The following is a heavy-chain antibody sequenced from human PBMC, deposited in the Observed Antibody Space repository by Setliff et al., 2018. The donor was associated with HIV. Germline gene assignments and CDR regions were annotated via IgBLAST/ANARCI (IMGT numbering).Heavy chain of an antibody. D-gene: IGHD2-21*02. Sequence: PSETLSLTCTASGGSISSANYYWSWIRQPPGTGREWVGYIYYNGNAYYYNPSLKSRTTISLDTSMNQFSLKLTSVTAADTAGYYCAREVDVVTTIDAFDIWGQGTMVTVSS. CDR2: IYYNGNAY. J-gene: IGHJ3*02. V-gene: IGHV4-30-4*08. CDR1: GGSISSANYY. CDR3: AREVDVVTTIDAFDI.